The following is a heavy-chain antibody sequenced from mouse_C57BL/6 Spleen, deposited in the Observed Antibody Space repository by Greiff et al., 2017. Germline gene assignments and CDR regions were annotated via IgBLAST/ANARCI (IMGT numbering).Heavy chain of an antibody. D-gene: IGHD3-2*01. J-gene: IGHJ4*01. Sequence: EVQLVESGGGLVKPGGSLKLSCAASGFTFSDYGMHWVRQAPEKGLEWVAYISRGSSTIYYADTVKGRFTISRDNAKNTLFLQMTSLRSEDTAMYYCARDRRGAMDYWGQGTSVTVSS. CDR1: GFTFSDYG. CDR2: ISRGSSTI. CDR3: ARDRRGAMDY. V-gene: IGHV5-17*01.